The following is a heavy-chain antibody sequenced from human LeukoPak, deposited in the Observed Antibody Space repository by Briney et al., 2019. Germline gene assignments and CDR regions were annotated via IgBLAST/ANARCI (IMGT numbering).Heavy chain of an antibody. CDR3: VSFYETY. V-gene: IGHV3-74*01. CDR1: GNYW. D-gene: IGHD2/OR15-2a*01. J-gene: IGHJ4*02. Sequence: GGSLRLSCAASGNYWMHCFRQAPGKGLVWVSHINSDGSWTSYAASVKGRFTISKDNAKNTVYLQMNSLRAEDTAVYYCVSFYETYWGRGTLVTVSS. CDR2: INSDGSWT.